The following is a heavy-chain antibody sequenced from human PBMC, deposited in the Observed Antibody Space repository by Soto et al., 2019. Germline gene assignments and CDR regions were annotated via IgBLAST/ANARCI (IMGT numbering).Heavy chain of an antibody. D-gene: IGHD2-8*01. CDR1: GVTFSNAW. V-gene: IGHV3-15*07. Sequence: EVQLVESGGGLVKPGGSLRLSCAASGVTFSNAWMNWVRQAPGKGLEWVGRIKSKTDGGTTDYAAPVKGRFTISRDDSKNTLYLQMNSLETEDTAVYYCAADRCLNGVCYLGSWWGQGTLVTVSS. CDR3: AADRCLNGVCYLGSW. J-gene: IGHJ4*02. CDR2: IKSKTDGGTT.